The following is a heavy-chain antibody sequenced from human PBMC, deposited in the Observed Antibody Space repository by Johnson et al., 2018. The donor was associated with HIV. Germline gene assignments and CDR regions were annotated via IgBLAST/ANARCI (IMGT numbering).Heavy chain of an antibody. Sequence: VQLVESGGGLVQPGGSLRLSCAASGFTVSSNYMSWVRQAPGKGLEWVSVIYSGGSTYYADSVKGRFTISRDNSKNTLYLQMNNLRAEDTAVYYCARDAAYCGGDCHDAFDIWGQGTMVTVSS. V-gene: IGHV3-66*02. D-gene: IGHD2-21*02. CDR2: IYSGGST. CDR1: GFTVSSNY. J-gene: IGHJ3*02. CDR3: ARDAAYCGGDCHDAFDI.